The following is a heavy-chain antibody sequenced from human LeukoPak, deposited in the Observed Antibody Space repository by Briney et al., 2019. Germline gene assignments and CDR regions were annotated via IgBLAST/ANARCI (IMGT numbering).Heavy chain of an antibody. J-gene: IGHJ4*02. CDR2: IYHSGST. CDR3: ARGDIVVVVAASFFDY. Sequence: SETLSLTCAVSGYSISSGYYCGWIRQPPGKGLEWIGSIYHSGSTYYNPSLKSRVTISVDTSKNQFSLKLSSVTAADTAVYYCARGDIVVVVAASFFDYWGQGTLVTVSS. V-gene: IGHV4-38-2*01. CDR1: GYSISSGYY. D-gene: IGHD2-15*01.